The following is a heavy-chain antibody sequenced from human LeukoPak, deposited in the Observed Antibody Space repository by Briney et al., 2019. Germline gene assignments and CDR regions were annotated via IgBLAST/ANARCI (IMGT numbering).Heavy chain of an antibody. Sequence: SETLSLTCAVYGGSFSGHYWSWIRQPPGKGLEWIGEINHSESTNYNPSLKSRVTISVDTSKNEFSLKVNSVSAADTAVYYRASVELATTNFDYWGQGTLVTVSS. D-gene: IGHD1-1*01. CDR3: ASVELATTNFDY. V-gene: IGHV4-34*01. CDR2: INHSEST. J-gene: IGHJ4*02. CDR1: GGSFSGHY.